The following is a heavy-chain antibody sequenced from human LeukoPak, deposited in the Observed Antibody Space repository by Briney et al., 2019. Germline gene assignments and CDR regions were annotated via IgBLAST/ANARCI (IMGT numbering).Heavy chain of an antibody. CDR3: ARGRVLTIFGVVQG. CDR1: GGSISSYY. V-gene: IGHV4-59*12. Sequence: SETLSLTCTVSGGSISSYYWSWIRQPPGKGLEWIGYIYYSGSTNSNPSLKSRVTISVDTSKNQFSLKLSSVTAADTAVYYCARGRVLTIFGVVQGGGQGTLVTVSS. J-gene: IGHJ4*02. CDR2: IYYSGST. D-gene: IGHD3-3*01.